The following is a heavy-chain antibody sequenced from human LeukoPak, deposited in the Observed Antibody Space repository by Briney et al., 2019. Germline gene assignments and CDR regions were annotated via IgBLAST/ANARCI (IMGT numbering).Heavy chain of an antibody. CDR1: GYTFTSYD. V-gene: IGHV1-8*01. CDR2: MNPNSGNT. Sequence: ASVKVSCKASGYTFTSYDINWVRQATGQGLEWMGWMNPNSGNTGYAQKFQGRVTMTRNTSISTAYMELRSLRSEDAAVYYCARGDYDSSGYFDYWGQGTLVTVSS. CDR3: ARGDYDSSGYFDY. J-gene: IGHJ4*02. D-gene: IGHD3-22*01.